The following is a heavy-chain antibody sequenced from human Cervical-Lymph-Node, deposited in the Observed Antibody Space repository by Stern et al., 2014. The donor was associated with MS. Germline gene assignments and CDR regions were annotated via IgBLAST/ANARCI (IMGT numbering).Heavy chain of an antibody. V-gene: IGHV1-3*04. J-gene: IGHJ5*02. D-gene: IGHD6-13*01. CDR2: INTANGDT. Sequence: VQLVESGAEVKKPGASVKVSCKASGYTFTSYAIHWVRQAPGQRLEWMGRINTANGDTYYSEKFQGRVTLTRDTSANTAYMELFSLTSEDTTVYYCGRGQQSFDPWGQGTLVTVSA. CDR1: GYTFTSYA. CDR3: GRGQQSFDP.